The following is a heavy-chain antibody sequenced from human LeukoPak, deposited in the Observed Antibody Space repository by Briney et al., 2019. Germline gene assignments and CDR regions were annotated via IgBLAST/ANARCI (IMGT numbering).Heavy chain of an antibody. J-gene: IGHJ5*02. CDR3: ARKNDYDSSGYHNWLDP. CDR1: GFTFSSYS. V-gene: IGHV3-48*02. CDR2: ISSSSAMI. Sequence: PGESLRLSCAASGFTFSSYSMNWVRQAPGKGLEWVSYISSSSAMIYYADSVKGRFTISRDNAKNSLYLQMSSLRDEDTAVYYCARKNDYDSSGYHNWLDPWGQGTLVTVSS. D-gene: IGHD3-22*01.